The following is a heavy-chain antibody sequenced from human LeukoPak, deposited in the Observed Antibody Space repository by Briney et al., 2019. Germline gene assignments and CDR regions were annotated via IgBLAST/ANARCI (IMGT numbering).Heavy chain of an antibody. J-gene: IGHJ4*02. V-gene: IGHV3-23*01. CDR2: ISGSGGST. CDR3: AQPKQQLGLGGLFDS. CDR1: GFTFSSYA. D-gene: IGHD6-13*01. Sequence: PGGSLRLSCAASGFTFSSYAMNWVRQAPGKGLEWVPAISGSGGSTYYADSVKGRFTISRDNSKNTLYLQMNSLRAADTAVYYCAQPKQQLGLGGLFDSWGQGTLVTVSS.